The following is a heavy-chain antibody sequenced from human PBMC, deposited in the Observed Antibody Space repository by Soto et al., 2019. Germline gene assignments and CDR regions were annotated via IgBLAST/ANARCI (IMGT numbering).Heavy chain of an antibody. Sequence: PSETLSLTCTVSGGSISSGGYYWSWIRQHPGKGLEWIGYIYYSGSTYYNPSLKSRVTISVDTSKNQFSLKLSSVTAADTAVYYCAGGYCSGGRCWGRDYWGQGTLVTVSS. J-gene: IGHJ4*02. V-gene: IGHV4-31*03. D-gene: IGHD2-15*01. CDR2: IYYSGST. CDR1: GGSISSGGYY. CDR3: AGGYCSGGRCWGRDY.